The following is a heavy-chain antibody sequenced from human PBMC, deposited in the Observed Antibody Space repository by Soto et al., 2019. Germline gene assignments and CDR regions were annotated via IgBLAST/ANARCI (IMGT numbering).Heavy chain of an antibody. V-gene: IGHV4-30-4*08. CDR3: GSGRSRYIFSY. J-gene: IGHJ4*01. CDR1: EAPRDTANHY. CDR2: IYHSGST. Sequence: SKTLAFTCRVQEAPRDTANHYGSGRRHPREKGLEWIGYIYHSGSTHYNPSLKSRIFTSLDTSKNQFSLQLNSVIAADTAVYYCGSGRSRYIFSYWGQGSLV. D-gene: IGHD3-9*01.